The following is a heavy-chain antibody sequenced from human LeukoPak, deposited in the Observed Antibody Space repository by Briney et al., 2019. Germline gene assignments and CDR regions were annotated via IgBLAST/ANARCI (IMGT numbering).Heavy chain of an antibody. CDR3: ARVERNWSGYYAKVYHFDY. V-gene: IGHV4-30-4*01. CDR1: GGSINNGGYY. Sequence: PSQTLSLTCTVSGGSINNGGYYWSWIRQHPGKGLEWIGYIYYSGSSYYNPSLRSRVTISVDTSKNQFSLKLSSVTAADTAVYYCARVERNWSGYYAKVYHFDYWGQGTLVTVSS. CDR2: IYYSGSS. J-gene: IGHJ4*02. D-gene: IGHD3-3*01.